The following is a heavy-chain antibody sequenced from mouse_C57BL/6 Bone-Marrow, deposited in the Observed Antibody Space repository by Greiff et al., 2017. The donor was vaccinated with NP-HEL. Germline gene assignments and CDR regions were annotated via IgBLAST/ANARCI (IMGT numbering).Heavy chain of an antibody. D-gene: IGHD1-2*01. CDR3: ARYRYKRMSFDY. V-gene: IGHV1-53*01. CDR1: GYTFTSYW. Sequence: QVQLKQPGTELVKPGASVKLSCKASGYTFTSYWMHWVKQRPGQGLEWIGNINPSNGGTNYNEKFKSKATLTVDKSSSTAYMQLSSLTSEDSAVYFGARYRYKRMSFDYWGQGTTLTVSS. CDR2: INPSNGGT. J-gene: IGHJ2*01.